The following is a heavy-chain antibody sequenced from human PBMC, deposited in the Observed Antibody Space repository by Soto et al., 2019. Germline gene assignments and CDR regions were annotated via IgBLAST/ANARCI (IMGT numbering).Heavy chain of an antibody. Sequence: SETLSLTCTVSGGSISSGGYYWSWIRQHPGKGLEWIGYIYYSGSTYYNPSLKSRVTISVDTSKNQFSLKLSSVTAADTAVYYCARETIIRYYYYGTAASDQGTPVTDSS. D-gene: IGHD3-10*01. CDR2: IYYSGST. V-gene: IGHV4-31*03. CDR1: GGSISSGGYY. J-gene: IGHJ6*02. CDR3: ARETIIRYYYYGTAA.